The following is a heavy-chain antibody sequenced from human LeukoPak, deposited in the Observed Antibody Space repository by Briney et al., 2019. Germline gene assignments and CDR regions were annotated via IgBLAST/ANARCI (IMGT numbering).Heavy chain of an antibody. J-gene: IGHJ3*02. CDR3: ATGNSSGWIGAGTGFFDI. CDR1: GYTLTELS. V-gene: IGHV1-24*01. D-gene: IGHD6-25*01. CDR2: FDPEGGET. Sequence: ASVKVSCKVSGYTLTELSMHWVRHAPGKGLEWMGGFDPEGGETIYTQEFQGRVTNPEDTPTDTACMELSSLRSEDTAVYCCATGNSSGWIGAGTGFFDIWGQGTMVSVCS.